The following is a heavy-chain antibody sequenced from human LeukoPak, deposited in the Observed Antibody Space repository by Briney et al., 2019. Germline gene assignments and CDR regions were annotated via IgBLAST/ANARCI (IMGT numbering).Heavy chain of an antibody. V-gene: IGHV3-64*04. CDR3: AKAMHYYDSSGGGAYDY. CDR2: ISSNGGST. D-gene: IGHD3-22*01. CDR1: GFTFSSYA. J-gene: IGHJ4*02. Sequence: PGGSLRLSCAASGFTFSSYAMSWVRQAPGKGLEYVSAISSNGGSTYYADSVKGRFTISRDNSKNTLYLQMNSLRAEDTAVYYCAKAMHYYDSSGGGAYDYWGQGTLVTVSS.